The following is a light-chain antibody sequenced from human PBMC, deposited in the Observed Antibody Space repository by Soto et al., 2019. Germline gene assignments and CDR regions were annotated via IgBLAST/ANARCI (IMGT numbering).Light chain of an antibody. CDR2: GAS. V-gene: IGKV3-20*01. CDR1: QSVSSSY. J-gene: IGKJ4*01. Sequence: IALTQSPGTLSLSPGERAMLSCRASQSVSSSYLAWYQQKPGQAPRLLIYGASSRATGIPDRFSGSGSGTDFTLTISRLEPEDFAVYYCQQYGSSPLTFGGGTKVDIK. CDR3: QQYGSSPLT.